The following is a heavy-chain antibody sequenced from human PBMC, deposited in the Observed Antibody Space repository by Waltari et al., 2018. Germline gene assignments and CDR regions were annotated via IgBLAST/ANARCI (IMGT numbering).Heavy chain of an antibody. D-gene: IGHD3-3*01. V-gene: IGHV3-23*04. Sequence: EVQLVESGGGLVQPGGSLRLSCAASGFTFSSYAMSWVRQAPGKGLGWVSAISGSGGSTYYADSVKGRFTISRDNSKNTLYLQMNSLRAEDTAVYYCAKGGYVLRFLEWLLPLYYGMDVWGQGTTVTVSS. J-gene: IGHJ6*02. CDR3: AKGGYVLRFLEWLLPLYYGMDV. CDR2: ISGSGGST. CDR1: GFTFSSYA.